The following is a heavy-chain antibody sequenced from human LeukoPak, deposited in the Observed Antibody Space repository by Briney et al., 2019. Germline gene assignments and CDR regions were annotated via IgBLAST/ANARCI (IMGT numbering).Heavy chain of an antibody. Sequence: GSLRLSCAASGFTVSSNYMSWVRQAPGKGLEWVSFIYSGGSTYYADSVKGRFTISRDNSKNTLYLQMNSLRADDTAVYYCARRAGAYSHPYDYWGQGTLVTVSS. D-gene: IGHD4/OR15-4a*01. CDR2: IYSGGST. V-gene: IGHV3-53*01. CDR1: GFTVSSNY. CDR3: ARRAGAYSHPYDY. J-gene: IGHJ4*02.